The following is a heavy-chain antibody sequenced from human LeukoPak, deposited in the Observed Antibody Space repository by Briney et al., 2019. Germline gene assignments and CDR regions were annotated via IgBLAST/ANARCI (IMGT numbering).Heavy chain of an antibody. Sequence: GGSLGLSCAASGFTFSTYGMHWVRQAPGKGLEWVAIISYDGNDKDYADSVRGRFTISRDNSKNTLYLQMNSLRGENTAVYYCAKSTAPAGYYLDYWGQGILVTVSS. CDR1: GFTFSTYG. V-gene: IGHV3-30*18. D-gene: IGHD2-2*01. J-gene: IGHJ4*02. CDR3: AKSTAPAGYYLDY. CDR2: ISYDGNDK.